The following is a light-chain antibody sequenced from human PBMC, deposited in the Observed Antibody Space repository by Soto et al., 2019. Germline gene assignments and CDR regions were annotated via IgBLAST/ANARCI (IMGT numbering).Light chain of an antibody. Sequence: ETVITQSPAILSLSPGERATLSCEASQSVSSNLAWFQQTPDQAPRLLIYGATTRASGVPARFSGSGSGTHFTLTISSLQSEDFAVYYCQEYNNWPPMYTFGQGTKLEI. J-gene: IGKJ2*01. CDR3: QEYNNWPPMYT. V-gene: IGKV3-15*01. CDR2: GAT. CDR1: QSVSSN.